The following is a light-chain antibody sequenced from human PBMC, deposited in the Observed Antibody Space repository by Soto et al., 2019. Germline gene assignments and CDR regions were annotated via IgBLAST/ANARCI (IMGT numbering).Light chain of an antibody. CDR1: SSDVGGYNY. CDR3: CSYAGSYTSDV. V-gene: IGLV2-11*01. CDR2: DVS. J-gene: IGLJ1*01. Sequence: QSVLTQPRSVSGSPGQSVTISCTGTSSDVGGYNYVSWYQQHPGKAPKLMIYDVSKWPSGVPDRFSGSKSGNTASLTISGLQAEDEADYYCCSYAGSYTSDVFGTGTKLTVL.